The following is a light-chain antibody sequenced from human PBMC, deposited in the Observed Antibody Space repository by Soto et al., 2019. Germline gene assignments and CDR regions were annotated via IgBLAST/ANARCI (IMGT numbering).Light chain of an antibody. J-gene: IGLJ1*01. Sequence: QSVLTQPRSVSGSPGQSVTLSCTGTSSDVGGYNYVSWYQQHPGKAPKLMIYDVITRPSGVPDRFSGSKSGNTASLTISGLQAEDEADYYCCSYAGSYNFVFGTGTKVTVL. CDR1: SSDVGGYNY. CDR3: CSYAGSYNFV. V-gene: IGLV2-11*01. CDR2: DVI.